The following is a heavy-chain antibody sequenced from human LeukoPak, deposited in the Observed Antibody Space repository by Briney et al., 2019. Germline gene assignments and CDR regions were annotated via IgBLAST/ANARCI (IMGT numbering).Heavy chain of an antibody. Sequence: GGSLRLSCAASGFTVSSNYMSWVRQAPGKGLEWVSVIYSGGSTYYADSVKGRFTISRDNAKNSLYLQMNSLRAEDTAVYYCARDSGTSYSSGWYDYWGQGTLVTVSS. D-gene: IGHD6-19*01. CDR2: IYSGGST. CDR3: ARDSGTSYSSGWYDY. J-gene: IGHJ4*02. CDR1: GFTVSSNY. V-gene: IGHV3-53*01.